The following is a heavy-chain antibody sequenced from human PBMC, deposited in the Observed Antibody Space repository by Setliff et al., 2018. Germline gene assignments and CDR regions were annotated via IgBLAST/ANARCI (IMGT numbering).Heavy chain of an antibody. CDR2: IIPQFGTT. D-gene: IGHD2-2*01. V-gene: IGHV1-69*13. Sequence: SVKVSCKASGGSSSFGINWLRQAPGQGLEWMGGIIPQFGTTTYAQKFQGRVTISADESTRTVYMDLRSLRSDDTAVYYCSRLVRYCTTTSCQRLSGDEYWGQGTLVTVS. CDR3: SRLVRYCTTTSCQRLSGDEY. J-gene: IGHJ4*02. CDR1: GGSSSFG.